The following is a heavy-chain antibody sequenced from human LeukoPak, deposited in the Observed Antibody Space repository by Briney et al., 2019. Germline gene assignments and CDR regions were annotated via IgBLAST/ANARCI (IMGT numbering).Heavy chain of an antibody. D-gene: IGHD6-13*01. CDR2: IYSGGST. J-gene: IGHJ3*02. Sequence: GGSLRLSCAASGFTVTNNYMSWVRQAPGKGLEWVSVIYSGGSTYYADSVKGRFTISRDNSKNTLYLQMNSLRAEDTAVYYCARASAGRDDAFDIWGQGTMVTVSS. CDR3: ARASAGRDDAFDI. CDR1: GFTVTNNY. V-gene: IGHV3-66*01.